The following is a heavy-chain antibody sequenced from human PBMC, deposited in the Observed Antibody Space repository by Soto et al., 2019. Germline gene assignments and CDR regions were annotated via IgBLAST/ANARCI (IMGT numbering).Heavy chain of an antibody. Sequence: QVQLQESGPGLVKPSQTLSLTCTVSGGSISSGGYYWYWIRQHPGKGLEWIGYIYYSGTTYYNPSLKSRVTISVETSKTQFSLKLSAVTAADTAVYYCAASCVACGGFNYYGMDVWGQGTTVTVSS. CDR3: AASCVACGGFNYYGMDV. J-gene: IGHJ6*02. D-gene: IGHD2-21*01. CDR1: GGSISSGGYY. V-gene: IGHV4-31*03. CDR2: IYYSGTT.